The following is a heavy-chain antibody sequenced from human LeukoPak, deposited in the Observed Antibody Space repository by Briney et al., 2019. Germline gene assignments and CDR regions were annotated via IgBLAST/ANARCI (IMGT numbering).Heavy chain of an antibody. CDR2: INHSGST. V-gene: IGHV4-34*01. CDR1: GGSFSGYY. J-gene: IGHJ6*03. Sequence: SETLSLTCAVYGGSFSGYYWSWIRQPPGKGLEWIGEINHSGSTNYNPSLKSRVTISVDTSKNQFSLKLSSVTAADTAVYYCARHVVVVAANYYYMDVWGKGTTVTVSS. D-gene: IGHD2-15*01. CDR3: ARHVVVVAANYYYMDV.